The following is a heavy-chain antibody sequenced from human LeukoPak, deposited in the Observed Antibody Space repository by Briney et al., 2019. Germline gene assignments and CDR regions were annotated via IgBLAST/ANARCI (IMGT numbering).Heavy chain of an antibody. CDR3: AKRAVGPFDY. J-gene: IGHJ4*02. CDR2: ISGSGGST. D-gene: IGHD4-23*01. Sequence: GGSLRLSCAASGFTFSSYAMSWVRQAPGKGLAWVSAISGSGGSTYYADSLKGRFTISRDNSKNTLYLQMNSLRAGDTAVYYCAKRAVGPFDYWGQGTLVTVFS. V-gene: IGHV3-23*01. CDR1: GFTFSSYA.